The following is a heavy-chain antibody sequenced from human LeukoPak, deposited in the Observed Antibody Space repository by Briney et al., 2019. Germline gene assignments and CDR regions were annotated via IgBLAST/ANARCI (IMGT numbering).Heavy chain of an antibody. V-gene: IGHV3-30-3*01. J-gene: IGHJ6*02. CDR1: GFTFSSYA. D-gene: IGHD3-3*01. CDR3: AREAYDFWSGYDYYYYGMDV. Sequence: GSLRLSCAASGFTFSSYAMHWVRQAPGKGLEWVAVISYDGSNKYYADSVKGRFTISRDNSKNTLYLQMNSLRAEDTAVYYCAREAYDFWSGYDYYYYGMDVWGQGTTVTVSS. CDR2: ISYDGSNK.